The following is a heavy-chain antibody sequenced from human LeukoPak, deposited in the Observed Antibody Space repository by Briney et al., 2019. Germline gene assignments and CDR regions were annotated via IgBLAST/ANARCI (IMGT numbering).Heavy chain of an antibody. CDR3: ARLSDYGSVAKGFDY. J-gene: IGHJ4*02. V-gene: IGHV3-20*04. Sequence: RSGGSLRLSCAASGFTFDDHGMSWVRQAPGKGLEWVSGIKWDGGRTGYADSVKGRFTISRDNAKNSVYLQMNSLRAEDTALYYCARLSDYGSVAKGFDYWGQGTLVTVSS. CDR2: IKWDGGRT. D-gene: IGHD3-10*01. CDR1: GFTFDDHG.